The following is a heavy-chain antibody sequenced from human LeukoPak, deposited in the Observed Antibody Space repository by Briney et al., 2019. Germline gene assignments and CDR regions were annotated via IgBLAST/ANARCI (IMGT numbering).Heavy chain of an antibody. Sequence: SETLSLTCAVYGGSFSGHYWSWIRQPPGKGREWMGEINHSGSTNNNPYLKSRVTISVDTSKNLFTLKLSSVTAADTAVYYCARGYCSSTSCYYIDYWGQGTLVTVSS. CDR2: INHSGST. D-gene: IGHD2-2*01. J-gene: IGHJ4*02. V-gene: IGHV4-34*01. CDR1: GGSFSGHY. CDR3: ARGYCSSTSCYYIDY.